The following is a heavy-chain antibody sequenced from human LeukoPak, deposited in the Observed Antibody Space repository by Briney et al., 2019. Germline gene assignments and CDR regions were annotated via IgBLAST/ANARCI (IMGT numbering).Heavy chain of an antibody. CDR3: ARDWVARGGDYMDV. CDR2: ISRDGTI. CDR1: GFIFSSYD. J-gene: IGHJ6*03. V-gene: IGHV3-48*03. D-gene: IGHD2-15*01. Sequence: PGGSLRLSCSASGFIFSSYDMNWVRQAPGKGLEWVSFISRDGTIQYADSVKGRFTISRDNAKNSLSLQMNSLRAGDTAVYYCARDWVARGGDYMDVWGKGTTVTISS.